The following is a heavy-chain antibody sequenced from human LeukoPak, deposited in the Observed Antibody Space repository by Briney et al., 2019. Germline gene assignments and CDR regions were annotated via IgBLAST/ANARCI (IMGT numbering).Heavy chain of an antibody. CDR2: ISGSGGST. J-gene: IGHJ4*02. V-gene: IGHV3-23*01. D-gene: IGHD3-22*01. CDR1: GFTFSSYA. CDR3: AKVPMIVVVITALFDY. Sequence: PGGSLRLSCAASGFTFSSYAMSWVRQAPGKGLEWVSAISGSGGSTYYADSVKGRFTISRDNSKNTLYLQMNSLRAEDTAVYYCAKVPMIVVVITALFDYWGQGTLVTVSS.